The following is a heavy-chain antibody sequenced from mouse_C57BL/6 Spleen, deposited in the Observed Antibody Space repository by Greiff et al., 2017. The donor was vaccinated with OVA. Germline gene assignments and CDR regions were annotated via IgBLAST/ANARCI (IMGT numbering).Heavy chain of an antibody. Sequence: VQLQQPGAELVMPGASVKLSCKASGYTFTSYWMHWVKQRPGQGLEWIGEIDPSDSYTNYNQKFKGKSTLTVDKSSSTAYMQLSSLTSEDSAVYYCARGGYYGSSYLDYWGQGTTLTVSS. CDR3: ARGGYYGSSYLDY. J-gene: IGHJ2*01. CDR2: IDPSDSYT. CDR1: GYTFTSYW. D-gene: IGHD1-1*01. V-gene: IGHV1-69*01.